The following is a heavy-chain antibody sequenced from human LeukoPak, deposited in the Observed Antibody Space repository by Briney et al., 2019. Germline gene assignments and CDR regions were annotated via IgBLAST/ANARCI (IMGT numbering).Heavy chain of an antibody. CDR3: ARQAAVAGPAYYYYYMDV. CDR1: GYSFTSYW. V-gene: IGHV5-51*01. CDR2: IYPGDSDT. Sequence: GESLKISCKGSGYSFTSYWIGWVRQMPGKGPEWMGIIYPGDSDTRYSPSFQGQVTISADKSISTAYLQWSSLKASDTAMYYCARQAAVAGPAYYYYYMDVWGKGATVTVSS. J-gene: IGHJ6*03. D-gene: IGHD6-19*01.